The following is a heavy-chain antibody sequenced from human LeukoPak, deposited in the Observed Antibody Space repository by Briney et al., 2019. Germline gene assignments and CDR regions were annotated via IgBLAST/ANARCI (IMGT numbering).Heavy chain of an antibody. V-gene: IGHV4-59*02. Sequence: SETLSLTCTVSGGSVSSYYWSWIRQPPGKGLEWIGYIYCSGRTNYNPSLKSRVIISVDTSKNQFSLKVSSVTAADTAVYYCARGDTRSGYTYWGQGTLVTVSS. J-gene: IGHJ4*02. D-gene: IGHD3-3*01. CDR1: GGSVSSYY. CDR2: IYCSGRT. CDR3: ARGDTRSGYTY.